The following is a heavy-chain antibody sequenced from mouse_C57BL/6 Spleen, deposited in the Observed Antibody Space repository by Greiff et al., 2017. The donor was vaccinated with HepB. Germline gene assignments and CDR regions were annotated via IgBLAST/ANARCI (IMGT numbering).Heavy chain of an antibody. CDR3: ARGEKTAQALDY. CDR2: IDPSDSYT. J-gene: IGHJ2*01. CDR1: GYTFTSYW. V-gene: IGHV1-69*01. D-gene: IGHD3-2*02. Sequence: QVQLQQPGAELVMPGASVKLSCKASGYTFTSYWMHWVKQRPGQALEWIGEIDPSDSYTNYNQKFKGKSTLTVDKSSSTAYMQLSSLTSEDSAVYYCARGEKTAQALDYWGQGTTLTVSS.